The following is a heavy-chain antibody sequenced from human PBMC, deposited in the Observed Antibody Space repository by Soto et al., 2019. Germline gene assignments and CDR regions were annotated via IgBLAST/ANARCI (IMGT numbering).Heavy chain of an antibody. CDR2: IRSKAYGGTT. CDR3: TRDRNPFWSGGPDYYYYYMDV. CDR1: GFTFGDYA. J-gene: IGHJ6*03. V-gene: IGHV3-49*03. D-gene: IGHD3-3*01. Sequence: GGSLRLSCTASGFTFGDYAMSWFRQAPGKGLEWVGFIRSKAYGGTTEYAASVKGRFTISRDDSKSIAYLQMNSLKTEDTAVYYCTRDRNPFWSGGPDYYYYYMDVWGKGTTVTVSS.